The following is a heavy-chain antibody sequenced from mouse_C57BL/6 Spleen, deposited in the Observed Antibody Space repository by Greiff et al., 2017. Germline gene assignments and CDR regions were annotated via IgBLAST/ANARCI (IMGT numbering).Heavy chain of an antibody. CDR3: ASPYYSNYVGTYVDV. V-gene: IGHV2-2*01. CDR2: IWSGGST. D-gene: IGHD2-5*01. J-gene: IGHJ1*03. Sequence: QVQLKESGPGLVQPSQSLSITCTVSGFSLTSYGVHWVRQSPGKGLEWLGVIWSGGSTDYNAAFISRLSISKDNSKSQVFFKMNSLQADDTAIYXCASPYYSNYVGTYVDVWGTGTTVTVSS. CDR1: GFSLTSYG.